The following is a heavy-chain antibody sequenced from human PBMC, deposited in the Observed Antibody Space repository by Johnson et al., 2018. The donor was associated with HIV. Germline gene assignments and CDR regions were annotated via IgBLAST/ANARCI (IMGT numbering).Heavy chain of an antibody. CDR2: IWYAGCNK. V-gene: IGHV3-33*06. CDR3: AKGEWGAGTDAFDS. J-gene: IGHJ3*02. Sequence: QVQLVESGGGLVQPGGSLRLSCAASGFTFSSYAMHWVRQAPGKGLEWVAVIWYAGCNKYYADSVKGRFTISRDNSKNTLYLQMNSLRAEDTAVYYCAKGEWGAGTDAFDSWGQGTMVTVSS. CDR1: GFTFSSYA. D-gene: IGHD3-16*01.